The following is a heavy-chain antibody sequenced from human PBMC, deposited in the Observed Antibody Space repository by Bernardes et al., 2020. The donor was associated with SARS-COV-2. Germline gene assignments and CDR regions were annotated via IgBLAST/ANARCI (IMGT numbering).Heavy chain of an antibody. V-gene: IGHV3-53*01. CDR2: IYSGGNT. CDR3: AKGPSPFDP. J-gene: IGHJ5*02. Sequence: GGSLRLSCAASGFSVSSNYMSWVRQAPEKGLEWVSLIYSGGNTFYADSVKGRFIISRDNSKNTLYLQMNSLRVEDTALYYCAKGPSPFDPWGQGTLVTVSS. D-gene: IGHD6-6*01. CDR1: GFSVSSNY.